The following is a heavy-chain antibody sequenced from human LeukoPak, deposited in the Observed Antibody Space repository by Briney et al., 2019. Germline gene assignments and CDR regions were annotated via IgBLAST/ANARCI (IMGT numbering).Heavy chain of an antibody. CDR1: GFTFDDYA. J-gene: IGHJ4*02. CDR2: ISWNSGSI. V-gene: IGHV3-9*01. Sequence: PGRSLRLSCAASGFTFDDYAMHWVRQAPGKGLEGVSGISWNSGSIGYADSVKGRFTISRDNAKNSLYLQMNSLRAEDTALYYCAKAPYYYDSNGYYERYYFDYWGQGTLVTVSS. CDR3: AKAPYYYDSNGYYERYYFDY. D-gene: IGHD3-22*01.